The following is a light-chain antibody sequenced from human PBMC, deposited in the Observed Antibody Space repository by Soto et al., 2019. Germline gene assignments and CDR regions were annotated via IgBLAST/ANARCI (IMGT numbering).Light chain of an antibody. J-gene: IGLJ1*01. CDR3: QSYDRSLSGYV. V-gene: IGLV1-40*01. CDR2: ANN. Sequence: QSLLRHPPPVSGAPGQRDTISCTGSSSNIGARYDVHWYQQLPGTAPKVLIYANNKRPSGVPDRFSGSKSGTSASLAITGLQAEDEADYYCQSYDRSLSGYVFGTGTKVTVL. CDR1: SSNIGARYD.